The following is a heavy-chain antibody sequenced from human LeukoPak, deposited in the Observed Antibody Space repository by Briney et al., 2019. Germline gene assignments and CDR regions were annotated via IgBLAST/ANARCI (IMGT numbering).Heavy chain of an antibody. CDR3: ARHFSWGVYYFDY. J-gene: IGHJ4*02. V-gene: IGHV4-34*01. D-gene: IGHD3-10*01. Sequence: SETLSLTCAVYGGSFSGYYWSWIRQPPGKGLEWIGEINHSGSTNYNPSLKSRVTISVDTSKNQFSLKLNSVTAADTAVYYCARHFSWGVYYFDYWGQGTLVTVSS. CDR2: INHSGST. CDR1: GGSFSGYY.